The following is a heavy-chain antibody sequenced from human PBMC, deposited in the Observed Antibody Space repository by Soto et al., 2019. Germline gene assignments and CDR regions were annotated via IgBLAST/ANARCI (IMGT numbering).Heavy chain of an antibody. CDR2: IKQDGSEK. D-gene: IGHD2-2*01. CDR1: GFTFSSYW. CDR3: ARDGPGYCSSTSCSDAFDI. V-gene: IGHV3-7*05. Sequence: GGSLSLSCAASGFTFSSYWMSWVRQAPGKGLEWVANIKQDGSEKYYVDSVKGRFTISRDNAKNSLYLQMNSLRAEDTAVYYCARDGPGYCSSTSCSDAFDIWGQGTMVTVSS. J-gene: IGHJ3*02.